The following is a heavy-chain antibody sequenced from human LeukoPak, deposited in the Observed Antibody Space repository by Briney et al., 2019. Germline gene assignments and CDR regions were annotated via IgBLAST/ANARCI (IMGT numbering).Heavy chain of an antibody. CDR2: INPSGGST. CDR3: ARDPNHDYVWGSYRPSNWFNP. J-gene: IGHJ5*02. Sequence: ASVKVSCKASGYTXTSYYMHWVRQAPGQGLEWMGIINPSGGSTSYAQKFQGRVTMTRDTSTSTVYMELSSLRSEDTAVYYCARDPNHDYVWGSYRPSNWFNPWGQGTLVTVSS. V-gene: IGHV1-46*01. CDR1: GYTXTSYY. D-gene: IGHD3-16*02.